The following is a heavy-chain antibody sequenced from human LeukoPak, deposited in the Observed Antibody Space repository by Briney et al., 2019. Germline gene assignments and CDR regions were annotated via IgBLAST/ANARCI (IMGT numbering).Heavy chain of an antibody. V-gene: IGHV3-74*01. Sequence: GGSLRLSCAASGFTFSSYCMHWVRQPPGKGLVWVSCINSHGSTTSYADSVKGRFTISRDNAKNTVYLLLNSLRAEDTAVYYCARGGAYSYGYVGYWGQGTLVTVSS. CDR1: GFTFSSYC. CDR3: ARGGAYSYGYVGY. J-gene: IGHJ4*02. D-gene: IGHD5-18*01. CDR2: INSHGSTT.